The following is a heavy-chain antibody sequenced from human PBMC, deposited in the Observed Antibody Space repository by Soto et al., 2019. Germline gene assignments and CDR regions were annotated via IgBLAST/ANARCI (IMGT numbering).Heavy chain of an antibody. Sequence: GESLKISCRGSGYSFTIYWIGWVRQMPGQGLEWMGIVFPGDSDTKYSPSFQGQVTISADKSINTAYLQWSGLRASDTAMYYCARHYSTSSPDYWGQGTLVTVSS. CDR1: GYSFTIYW. D-gene: IGHD6-6*01. CDR2: VFPGDSDT. CDR3: ARHYSTSSPDY. J-gene: IGHJ4*02. V-gene: IGHV5-51*01.